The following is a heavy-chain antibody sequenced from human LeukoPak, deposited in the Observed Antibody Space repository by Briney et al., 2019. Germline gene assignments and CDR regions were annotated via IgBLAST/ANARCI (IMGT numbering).Heavy chain of an antibody. J-gene: IGHJ3*02. CDR1: GGSISSYY. Sequence: PSETLSLTCPVSGGSISSYYWSWIRQPPGKGLEWIGYIYYSGSTNYNPSLKSRVTISVDTSKNQFSLKLSSVTAADTAVYYCASDSSGYYPDAFDIWGQGTMVTVSS. CDR2: IYYSGST. V-gene: IGHV4-59*01. CDR3: ASDSSGYYPDAFDI. D-gene: IGHD3-22*01.